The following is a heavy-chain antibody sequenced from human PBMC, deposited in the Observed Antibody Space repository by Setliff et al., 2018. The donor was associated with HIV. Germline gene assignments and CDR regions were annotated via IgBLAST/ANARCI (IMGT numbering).Heavy chain of an antibody. CDR2: INPSGGST. V-gene: IGHV1-46*01. J-gene: IGHJ4*02. D-gene: IGHD3-22*01. CDR1: GSTFSYY. CDR3: ARDSMDSNGYYYPGY. Sequence: ASVKVSCKASGSTFSYYMHWVRQAPGQGLEWMGIINPSGGSTSYAQKFQGRVTMTRDTSTSTVYMELSSLRSEDTAVYYCARDSMDSNGYYYPGYWGQGTLVTVSS.